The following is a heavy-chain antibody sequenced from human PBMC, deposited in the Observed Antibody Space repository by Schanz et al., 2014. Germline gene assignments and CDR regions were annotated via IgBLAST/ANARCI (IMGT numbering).Heavy chain of an antibody. CDR3: TRGSGSRSYGWYYDS. CDR2: ISSSGNII. V-gene: IGHV3-11*04. CDR1: GFTFSDSF. Sequence: QVLLVESGGGLVKPGGSLRLSCSASGFTFSDSFMSWIRQTPGKGLEWLSYISSSGNIIHYADSVKGRFTISRDNAKKPLYLQMNSVRAEDSAVYSCTRGSGSRSYGWYYDSWGQGTLVTVSS. D-gene: IGHD3-10*01. J-gene: IGHJ4*02.